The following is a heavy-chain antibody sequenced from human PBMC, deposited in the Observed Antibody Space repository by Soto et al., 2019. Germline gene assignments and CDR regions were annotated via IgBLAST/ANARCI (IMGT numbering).Heavy chain of an antibody. V-gene: IGHV1-69*01. CDR3: ARDLLISSSDLLATDGPGGMDV. J-gene: IGHJ6*02. CDR1: GGSFSSYA. D-gene: IGHD3-10*01. CDR2: IIPVFGTA. Sequence: QVLLVQSGAEVKKSGSSVKVSCKASGGSFSSYAISWVRQAPGQGLEWMGGIIPVFGTANYAQKLQGRVTIPADVYTRTVKLELSSLRSEDTATYYCARDLLISSSDLLATDGPGGMDVWGQGTTVTGS.